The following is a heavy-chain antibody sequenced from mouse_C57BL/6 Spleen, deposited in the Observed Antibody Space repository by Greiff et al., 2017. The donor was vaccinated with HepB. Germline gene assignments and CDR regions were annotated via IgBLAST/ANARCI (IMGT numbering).Heavy chain of an antibody. D-gene: IGHD2-5*01. CDR3: ARDPYSNYGY. Sequence: VQLQQSGPELVKPGASVKISCKASGYSFTGYYMNWVKQSPEKSLEWIGEINPSTGGTTYNQKFKAKATLTVDKSSSTAYMQLKSLTSEDSAVYYCARDPYSNYGYWGQGTTLTVSS. CDR2: INPSTGGT. CDR1: GYSFTGYY. J-gene: IGHJ2*01. V-gene: IGHV1-42*01.